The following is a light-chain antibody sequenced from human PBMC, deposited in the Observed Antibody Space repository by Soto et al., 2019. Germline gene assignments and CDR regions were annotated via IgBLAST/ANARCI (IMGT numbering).Light chain of an antibody. CDR2: RNN. Sequence: QSVLTQPPSVSATPGQRVTISCSGSSSNIGTYYVYWYQQLPGTAPKVLIYRNNQRPSGVPDRFSGSKSGTSASLAISGLRSEDEADYYCAAWDDSLSGHVVFGGGTKLPVL. CDR3: AAWDDSLSGHVV. J-gene: IGLJ2*01. V-gene: IGLV1-47*01. CDR1: SSNIGTYY.